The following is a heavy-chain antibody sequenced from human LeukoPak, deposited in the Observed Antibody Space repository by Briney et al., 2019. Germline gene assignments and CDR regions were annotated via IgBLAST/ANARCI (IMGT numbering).Heavy chain of an antibody. V-gene: IGHV3-30*04. CDR3: ARGAYYFDSSGYSGAFDI. D-gene: IGHD3-22*01. Sequence: GGSLRLSCAASGFTFSSHAMHWVRQAPGKGLEWVAMISYDGSNKYYADSVKGRFTISRDNSKNTLYLQMNSLRAEDTAVYYCARGAYYFDSSGYSGAFDIWGRGTMVIVSS. J-gene: IGHJ3*02. CDR1: GFTFSSHA. CDR2: ISYDGSNK.